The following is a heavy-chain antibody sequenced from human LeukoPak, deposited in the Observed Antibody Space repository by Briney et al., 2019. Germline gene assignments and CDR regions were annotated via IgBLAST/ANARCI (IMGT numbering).Heavy chain of an antibody. D-gene: IGHD4-23*01. CDR1: GFTFSSYS. Sequence: GGSLRLSCAASGFTFSSYSMNWVRQAPGKGLEWVSSISSSSSYIYYADSVKGRFTISRDNAKNSLYLQMNSLRAEDTAVYYCAREGNSDYMDVWGKGTTVTVSS. CDR2: ISSSSSYI. J-gene: IGHJ6*03. CDR3: AREGNSDYMDV. V-gene: IGHV3-21*01.